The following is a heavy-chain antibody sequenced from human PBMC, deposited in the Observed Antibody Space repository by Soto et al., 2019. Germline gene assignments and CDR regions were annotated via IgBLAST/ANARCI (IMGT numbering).Heavy chain of an antibody. J-gene: IGHJ3*02. CDR2: ISSSGSTI. Sequence: GGSLRLSCAASGFTFSDYYMSWIRQAPGKGLEWVSYISSSGSTIYYADSVKGRFTISRDNAKNSLYLQMNSLRAEDTAVYYCARGLYDILTGYYNVVSNNDAFDIWGQGTMVTVSS. CDR1: GFTFSDYY. D-gene: IGHD3-9*01. V-gene: IGHV3-11*01. CDR3: ARGLYDILTGYYNVVSNNDAFDI.